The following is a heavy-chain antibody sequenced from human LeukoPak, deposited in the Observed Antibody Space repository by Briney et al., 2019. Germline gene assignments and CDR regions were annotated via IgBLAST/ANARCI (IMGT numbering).Heavy chain of an antibody. Sequence: GGSLRLSCAASGFTFSSYAMSWVRQAPGKGLEWVSAISGSGGSTYYADSVKGRFTISRDNSKNTLYLQMNSLRAEDTAVYYCANTIRPLRFLEWLPDYWGQGTLVTVSS. V-gene: IGHV3-23*01. J-gene: IGHJ4*02. D-gene: IGHD3-3*01. CDR2: ISGSGGST. CDR3: ANTIRPLRFLEWLPDY. CDR1: GFTFSSYA.